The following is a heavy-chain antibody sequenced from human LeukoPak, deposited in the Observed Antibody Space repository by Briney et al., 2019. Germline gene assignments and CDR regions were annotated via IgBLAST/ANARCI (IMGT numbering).Heavy chain of an antibody. D-gene: IGHD3-22*01. CDR3: ARDFPDYYDSSGYNYYYYYGMDV. CDR2: IPYNGSNK. CDR1: GFTFNSYA. V-gene: IGHV3-30-3*01. J-gene: IGHJ6*02. Sequence: GRSLRLSCAASGFTFNSYAMHWVRQAPGKGLEWVAVIPYNGSNKYYADSVKGRFTISRDNSKNTLYLQMNSLRAEDTAVYYCARDFPDYYDSSGYNYYYYYGMDVWGQGTTVTVSS.